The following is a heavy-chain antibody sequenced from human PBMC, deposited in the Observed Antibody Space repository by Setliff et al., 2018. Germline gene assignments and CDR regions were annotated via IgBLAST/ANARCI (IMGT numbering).Heavy chain of an antibody. CDR1: GGSISSSNYY. Sequence: SETLSLTCTVSGGSISSSNYYWGWIRQPPGKGLEWIGSIYYSGSTYYNPSLTSRVTMSVDTSKNQFSLKLSSVTAADTAVYYCAHSTTFDLHHDYWGQGALVTV. CDR3: AHSTTFDLHHDY. CDR2: IYYSGST. J-gene: IGHJ4*02. V-gene: IGHV4-39*07. D-gene: IGHD3-9*01.